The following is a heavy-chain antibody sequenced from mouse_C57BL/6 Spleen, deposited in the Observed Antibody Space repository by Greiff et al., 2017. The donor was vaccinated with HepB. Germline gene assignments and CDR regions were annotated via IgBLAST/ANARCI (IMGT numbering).Heavy chain of an antibody. CDR3: ARWGHGDYFDY. CDR1: GYTFTSYW. J-gene: IGHJ2*01. Sequence: QVQLQQPGAELVKPGASVKLSCKASGYTFTSYWMHWVKQRPGQGLEWIGMIHPNSGSTNYNEKFKSKATLTVDKSSSTAYMQLSSLTSEDSAVYYCARWGHGDYFDYWGQGTTLTVSS. CDR2: IHPNSGST. V-gene: IGHV1-64*01.